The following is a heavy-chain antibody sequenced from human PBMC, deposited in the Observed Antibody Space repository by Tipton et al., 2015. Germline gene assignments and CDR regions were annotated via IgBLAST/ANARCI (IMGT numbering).Heavy chain of an antibody. V-gene: IGHV4-61*08. CDR1: GASVSSGDYY. J-gene: IGHJ4*02. CDR2: IYYSGNT. CDR3: ARNSRYFDSSGSKYYFDY. D-gene: IGHD3-22*01. Sequence: TLSLTCTVSGASVSSGDYYWSWIRQPPGKGLEWIGYIYYSGNTNYNPSLKSRVTILVDTSKNQFSLKLSSVTAADTAVYYCARNSRYFDSSGSKYYFDYWGQGTLVTVSS.